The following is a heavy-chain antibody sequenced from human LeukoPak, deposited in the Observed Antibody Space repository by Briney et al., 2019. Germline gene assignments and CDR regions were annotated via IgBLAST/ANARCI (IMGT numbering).Heavy chain of an antibody. Sequence: SETLSLTCTVSGGSISSGDYYWSWIRQPPGKGLEWIGYIYYSGSTYYNPSLKSRVTISVDTSKNQFSLKLSSVTAADTAVYYCARATVDSSGYYFWDYWGQGTLVTVSS. D-gene: IGHD3-22*01. J-gene: IGHJ4*02. CDR1: GGSISSGDYY. V-gene: IGHV4-30-4*08. CDR2: IYYSGST. CDR3: ARATVDSSGYYFWDY.